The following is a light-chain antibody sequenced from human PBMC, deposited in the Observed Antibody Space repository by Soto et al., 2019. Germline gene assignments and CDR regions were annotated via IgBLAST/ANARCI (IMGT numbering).Light chain of an antibody. Sequence: EIVMTQSPATLSVSPGERATLSCRASQSVSSNLAWYQQKPGQAPRLLIYGASTRATGIPGRFSGSGSGTEFTLTISSLQSEDFALYYCQQYNTWQTFGQGTKVDI. CDR2: GAS. J-gene: IGKJ1*01. CDR3: QQYNTWQT. V-gene: IGKV3-15*01. CDR1: QSVSSN.